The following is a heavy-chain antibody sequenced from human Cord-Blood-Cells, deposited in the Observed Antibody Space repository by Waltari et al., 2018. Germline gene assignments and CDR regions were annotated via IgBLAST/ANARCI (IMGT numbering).Heavy chain of an antibody. V-gene: IGHV4-38-2*02. CDR1: GYSLSSGYY. D-gene: IGHD2-2*01. CDR3: ARDEYCSSTSCYGVDYYYYYGMDV. J-gene: IGHJ6*02. Sequence: QVQLQESGPGLVKPSETLSLTCTVSGYSLSSGYYWGWIRQPPGKGLGWLGSIYHSGSTYYNPSLKSRVTISVDTSKNQFSLKLSSVTAADTAVYYCARDEYCSSTSCYGVDYYYYYGMDVWGQGTTVTVSS. CDR2: IYHSGST.